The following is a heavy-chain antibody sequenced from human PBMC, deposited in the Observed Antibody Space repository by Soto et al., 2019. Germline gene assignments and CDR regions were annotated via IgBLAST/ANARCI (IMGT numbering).Heavy chain of an antibody. D-gene: IGHD6-13*01. CDR2: ISSSSSYI. CDR3: ARDKIEYSSSWYDLDY. V-gene: IGHV3-21*01. Sequence: EVQLVESGGGLVKPGGSLRLSCAASGFTFSSYSMNWVRQAPGKGLEWVSSISSSSSYIYYSDSVQGRFTISRDNAQNSLYLQMNSLRAENPAVYYCARDKIEYSSSWYDLDYWGQGTLVTVSS. J-gene: IGHJ4*02. CDR1: GFTFSSYS.